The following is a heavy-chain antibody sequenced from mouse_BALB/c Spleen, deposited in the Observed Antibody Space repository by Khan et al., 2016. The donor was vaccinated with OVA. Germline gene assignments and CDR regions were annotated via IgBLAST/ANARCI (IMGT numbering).Heavy chain of an antibody. V-gene: IGHV3-1*02. Sequence: QLEESGPDLVEPSQSLSLTCTVTGFSITSDYCWHWIRQFPGNKLEWLGYMHFSGRINYNPSLKSRISTTRNSTMNTHFRHLNSVTTEDSATYYCSIFDYCGIDHWGQGTTLTVSS. D-gene: IGHD2-4*01. CDR3: SIFDYCGIDH. J-gene: IGHJ2*01. CDR1: GFSITSDYC. CDR2: MHFSGRI.